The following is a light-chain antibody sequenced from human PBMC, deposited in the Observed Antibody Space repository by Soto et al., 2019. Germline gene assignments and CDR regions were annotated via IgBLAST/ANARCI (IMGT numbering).Light chain of an antibody. CDR3: QQRSNWPLIT. CDR1: QSVSSY. CDR2: DAS. Sequence: EIVLTQSPASLSLSTGERATLSCRVSQSVSSYLAWYQQKPGQAPRLLIYDASNRATGIPARFSGSGSGTDFTLTISSLEPEDFAVYYCQQRSNWPLITFGQGRRLEIK. J-gene: IGKJ5*01. V-gene: IGKV3-11*01.